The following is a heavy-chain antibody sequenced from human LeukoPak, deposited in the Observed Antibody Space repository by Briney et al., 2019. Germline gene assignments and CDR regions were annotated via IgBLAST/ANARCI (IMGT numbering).Heavy chain of an antibody. V-gene: IGHV3-21*04. D-gene: IGHD2-15*01. CDR1: GFTFNTYS. Sequence: GGSLRLSCAASGFTFNTYSMNWVRQAPGKGLEWVSSISSTSTHIKYADSVKGRFTISRDNAKNSLYLQMNTLRAEDTGMYYCARVSTGVYCSGGRCYSGAEYFQHWGQGTLVTVSS. CDR2: ISSTSTHI. CDR3: ARVSTGVYCSGGRCYSGAEYFQH. J-gene: IGHJ1*01.